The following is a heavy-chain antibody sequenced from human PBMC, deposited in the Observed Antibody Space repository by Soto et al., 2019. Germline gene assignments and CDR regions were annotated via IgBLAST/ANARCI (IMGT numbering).Heavy chain of an antibody. V-gene: IGHV5-51*01. CDR2: IFPSDSDT. CDR3: ARKDKSGYFNWFDP. Sequence: GESLKISCRTSGYEFTSYWIAWVRQMPGKGLEWMGIIFPSDSDTRYSPSFQGQVTISADRSTSTVFLQWASLKASDTAVYFCARKDKSGYFNWFDPWGQVTLVTISS. D-gene: IGHD5-12*01. J-gene: IGHJ5*02. CDR1: GYEFTSYW.